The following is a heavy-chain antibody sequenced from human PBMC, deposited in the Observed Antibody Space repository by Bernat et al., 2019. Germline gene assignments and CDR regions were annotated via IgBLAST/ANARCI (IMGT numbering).Heavy chain of an antibody. V-gene: IGHV3-15*01. Sequence: EVQLVESGGGLVKPGGSLRLSCAPSGFTFSNAWMSWVRQAPGKGLEWVGRIKSKTDGGTTDYAAPVKGRFTISRDDSKNTLYLQMNSLKTEDTAVYYCTTDFWSGYYGAYDAFDIWGQGTMVTVSS. J-gene: IGHJ3*02. CDR1: GFTFSNAW. CDR2: IKSKTDGGTT. D-gene: IGHD3-3*01. CDR3: TTDFWSGYYGAYDAFDI.